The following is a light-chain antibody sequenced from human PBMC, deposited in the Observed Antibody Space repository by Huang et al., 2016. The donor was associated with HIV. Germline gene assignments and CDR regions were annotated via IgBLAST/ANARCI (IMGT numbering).Light chain of an antibody. CDR1: QSLLHSKGYNV. Sequence: DIVLTQSPLSLPVTPGEPASISCRSSQSLLHSKGYNVLDWYLQKPGQSPQVLIYLGSNRASGVPERFSGSGSGTDFTLKISRVEAEDVGVYYCIQTLQTPLTFGGGTKVEIK. J-gene: IGKJ4*01. V-gene: IGKV2-28*01. CDR3: IQTLQTPLT. CDR2: LGS.